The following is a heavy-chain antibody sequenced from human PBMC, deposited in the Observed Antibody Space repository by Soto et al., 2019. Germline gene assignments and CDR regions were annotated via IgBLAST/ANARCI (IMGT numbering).Heavy chain of an antibody. CDR1: GGSISSYY. CDR2: IYYSGST. D-gene: IGHD6-25*01. CDR3: ARSAATGYYYYYMDV. J-gene: IGHJ6*03. V-gene: IGHV4-59*08. Sequence: SETLSLTCTVSGGSISSYYWSWIRQPPGKGLEWIGYIYYSGSTNYNPSLKSRVTISVDTSKNQFSLKLSSVTAADTAVYYCARSAATGYYYYYMDVWGKGTTVTVS.